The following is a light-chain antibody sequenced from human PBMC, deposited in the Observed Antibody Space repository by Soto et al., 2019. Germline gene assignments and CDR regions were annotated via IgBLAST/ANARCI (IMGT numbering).Light chain of an antibody. Sequence: IVMSQSPATLSVSPGERATLSCRASQSVRSSLVWYQQKPGQAPRLLIHGASTRATGIPARFSGSGSGTEFTLTISSLQSEDFALYYCQQYHNWPLTFGGGTKVDIK. J-gene: IGKJ4*01. CDR3: QQYHNWPLT. CDR1: QSVRSS. CDR2: GAS. V-gene: IGKV3-15*01.